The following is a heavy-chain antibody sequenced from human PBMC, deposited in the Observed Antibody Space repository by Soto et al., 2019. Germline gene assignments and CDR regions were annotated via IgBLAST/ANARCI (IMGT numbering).Heavy chain of an antibody. CDR1: GYTFTSYD. D-gene: IGHD3-3*01. Sequence: QVQLVQSGAEVKKPGASVKVSCKASGYTFTSYDINWVRQATGQGLEWMGWMNPNSGNTGYAQKLQGPGTLTRNTSISTAYMELSSLRSEDTAVYYGARGRCPTIFVVVYWFDPLGQGTMVTVSS. CDR3: ARGRCPTIFVVVYWFDP. CDR2: MNPNSGNT. V-gene: IGHV1-8*01. J-gene: IGHJ5*02.